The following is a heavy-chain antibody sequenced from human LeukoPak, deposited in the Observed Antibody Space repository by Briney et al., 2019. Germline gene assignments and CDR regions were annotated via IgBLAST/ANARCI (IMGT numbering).Heavy chain of an antibody. CDR2: IIPIFGTA. V-gene: IGHV1-69*05. CDR3: ARDQGIVGAMADY. Sequence: SVKVSCKASGGTFSSYAISWVRQAPGQGLEWMGGIIPIFGTANYAQKLQGRVTMTTDTSTSTAYMELRSLRSDDTAVYYCARDQGIVGAMADYWGQGTPVTVSS. CDR1: GGTFSSYA. J-gene: IGHJ4*02. D-gene: IGHD1-26*01.